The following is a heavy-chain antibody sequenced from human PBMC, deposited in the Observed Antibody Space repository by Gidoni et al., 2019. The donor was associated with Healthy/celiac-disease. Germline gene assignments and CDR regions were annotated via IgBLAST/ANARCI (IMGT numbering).Heavy chain of an antibody. J-gene: IGHJ4*02. CDR1: AGSISSYY. Sequence: VQLQESVPGLVKPSETLSLTCPVSAGSISSYYWCWIRQPPGKGLEWIGYIYYSGSTNYNPSLKSRVTISVDTSKNQFSLKLSSVTAADTAVYYCARGGYYGSGSYLWGQGTLVTVSS. V-gene: IGHV4-59*01. CDR2: IYYSGST. D-gene: IGHD3-10*01. CDR3: ARGGYYGSGSYL.